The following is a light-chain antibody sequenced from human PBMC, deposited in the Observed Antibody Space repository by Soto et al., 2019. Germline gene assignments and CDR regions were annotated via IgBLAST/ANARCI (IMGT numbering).Light chain of an antibody. CDR1: QAISNY. CDR3: KEYDNAPPWT. V-gene: IGKV1-33*01. Sequence: DIQMTQSPSSLSASVGDRVTITCQASQAISNYLNWYQQKPGKATKLLIYDAANLETGVPSRFRDNASKTEFPLMISSREPETAATYYGKEYDNAPPWTCG. CDR2: DAA. J-gene: IGKJ1*01.